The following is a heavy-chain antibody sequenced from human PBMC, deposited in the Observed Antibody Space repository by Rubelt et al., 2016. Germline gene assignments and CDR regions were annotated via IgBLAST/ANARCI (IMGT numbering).Heavy chain of an antibody. CDR2: ISWDGGST. CDR1: DDYT. Sequence: DDYTMHWVRQAPGKGLEWVSLISWDGGSTYYADSVKGRFTISRDNSKNSLYLQMNSLRTEDTALYYCAKDGGTYYYGSGSYRPLDYWGQGTLVTVSS. D-gene: IGHD3-10*01. CDR3: AKDGGTYYYGSGSYRPLDY. V-gene: IGHV3-43*01. J-gene: IGHJ4*02.